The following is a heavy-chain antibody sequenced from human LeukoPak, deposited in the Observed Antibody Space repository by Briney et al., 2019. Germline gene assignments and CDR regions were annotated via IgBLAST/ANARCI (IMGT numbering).Heavy chain of an antibody. D-gene: IGHD6-13*01. V-gene: IGHV3-53*01. Sequence: GGSLGLSCAASGFTVSSNYMSWVRQAPGKGLEWVSVIYSGGSTYYADSVKGRFTISRDNSKNTLYLQMNSLRAEDTAVYYCARDQGSSWPYYYYYGMDVWGQGTTVTVSS. CDR3: ARDQGSSWPYYYYYGMDV. CDR2: IYSGGST. CDR1: GFTVSSNY. J-gene: IGHJ6*02.